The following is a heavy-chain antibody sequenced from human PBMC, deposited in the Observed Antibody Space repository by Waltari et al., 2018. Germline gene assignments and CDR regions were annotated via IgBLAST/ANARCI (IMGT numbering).Heavy chain of an antibody. CDR2: ISWNSGSI. CDR3: AKDKGDGGYSYGIDY. D-gene: IGHD5-18*01. J-gene: IGHJ4*02. V-gene: IGHV3-9*01. CDR1: GFNFDDYA. Sequence: EVQLVESGGGLVQPGRSLRPSCAASGFNFDDYAMNWVRQGPGKGLEWVAGISWNSGSIGYADSVKGRFTISRDNAKNSLYLQMNSLRAEDTALYYCAKDKGDGGYSYGIDYWGQGTLVTVSS.